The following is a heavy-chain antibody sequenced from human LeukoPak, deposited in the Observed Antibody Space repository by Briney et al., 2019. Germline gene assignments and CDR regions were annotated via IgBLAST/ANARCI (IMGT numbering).Heavy chain of an antibody. Sequence: GGSLRLSCAASGFTFSSCAMSWVRQAPGKGLEWVASIKHDGSEKYYVDSVRGRFTISRDNTMNSLYLQMSSLRAEDTAVYYCATDRGWRTSGYYLYYFEYWGQGTLVTYSS. J-gene: IGHJ4*02. CDR1: GFTFSSCA. CDR2: IKHDGSEK. CDR3: ATDRGWRTSGYYLYYFEY. D-gene: IGHD3-3*01. V-gene: IGHV3-7*01.